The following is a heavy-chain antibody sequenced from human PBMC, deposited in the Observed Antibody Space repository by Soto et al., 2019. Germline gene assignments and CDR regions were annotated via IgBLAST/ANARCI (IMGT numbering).Heavy chain of an antibody. CDR1: GFTFSNAW. J-gene: IGHJ1*01. Sequence: GGSLRLSCAASGFTFSNAWMSWVRQAPGKGLEWVGRIKSKTDGGTTDYAAPVKGRFTISRDDSKNTLYLQMNSLKTEDTAVYYCTTDAPLRSWQWLVRSVEYFQHWGQGTLVTVSS. D-gene: IGHD6-19*01. CDR3: TTDAPLRSWQWLVRSVEYFQH. V-gene: IGHV3-15*01. CDR2: IKSKTDGGTT.